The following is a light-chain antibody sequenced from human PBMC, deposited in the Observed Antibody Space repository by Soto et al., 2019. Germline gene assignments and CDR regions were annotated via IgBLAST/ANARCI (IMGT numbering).Light chain of an antibody. V-gene: IGKV1-5*01. CDR2: DAS. CDR1: QSISSW. J-gene: IGKJ1*01. Sequence: DIQMTQSPSTLSASVGDRVTITCRASQSISSWLAWYQQKPGKVPKLLIYDASSLESGVPSRFSGSGSGTEFTLTISSLQPEDFATYYCLQDYNYPWTFGQGTKVDIK. CDR3: LQDYNYPWT.